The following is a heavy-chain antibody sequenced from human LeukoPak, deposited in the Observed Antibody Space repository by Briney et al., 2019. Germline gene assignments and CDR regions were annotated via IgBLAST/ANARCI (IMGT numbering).Heavy chain of an antibody. CDR3: ARRNYYGSGLDY. D-gene: IGHD3-10*01. J-gene: IGHJ4*02. Sequence: SETLSLTCTVSGGSVSSSSYYWGWIRQPPGKGLEWIGSIYYSGGTYYNPSLKSRVTISVDTSKNQFSLRLSSVTAADTAFYFCARRNYYGSGLDYWGQGTLVTVSS. V-gene: IGHV4-39*01. CDR1: GGSVSSSSYY. CDR2: IYYSGGT.